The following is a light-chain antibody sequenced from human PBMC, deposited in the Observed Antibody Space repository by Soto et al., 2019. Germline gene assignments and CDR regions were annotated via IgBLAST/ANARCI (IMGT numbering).Light chain of an antibody. CDR2: GAS. V-gene: IGKV3-20*01. J-gene: IGKJ1*01. CDR3: QQFGRSSWT. CDR1: QSVSSSD. Sequence: EIVLTQSPGTLSLSPGERATLSCRASQSVSSSDLAWYQQKPGQAPRLLIYGASSRATGIPDRFSGSGSGTDFTLTISRLEPEDFAVYYCQQFGRSSWTLGQGTKVEIK.